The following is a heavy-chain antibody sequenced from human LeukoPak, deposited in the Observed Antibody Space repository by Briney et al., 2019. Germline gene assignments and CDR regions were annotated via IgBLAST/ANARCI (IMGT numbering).Heavy chain of an antibody. D-gene: IGHD4-17*01. CDR1: GYTFTSYG. CDR3: ARDPDFGENT. V-gene: IGHV1-18*01. J-gene: IGHJ4*02. Sequence: ASVKVSCKASGYTFTSYGISWVRQAPGRGLEWMGVITSYDGETNYAQKFQDRVTMTTDTATSTAFLEVRSLTSDDTAVYFCARDPDFGENTWGQGTLVIVSS. CDR2: ITSYDGET.